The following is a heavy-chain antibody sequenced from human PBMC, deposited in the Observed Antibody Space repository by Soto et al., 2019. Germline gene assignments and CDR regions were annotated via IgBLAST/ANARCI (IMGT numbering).Heavy chain of an antibody. CDR2: IRSKANSYAT. CDR3: TRSGTATDQDY. D-gene: IGHD4-17*01. J-gene: IGHJ4*02. CDR1: GFTFSGSA. V-gene: IGHV3-73*02. Sequence: EVQLVESGGGLVQPGGSLKLSCAASGFTFSGSAMHWVRQASGKGLEWVGRIRSKANSYATAYAASVKGRFTISRDDSKNTAYLQMNSLKTEDTAVYYCTRSGTATDQDYWGQGTLVTVSS.